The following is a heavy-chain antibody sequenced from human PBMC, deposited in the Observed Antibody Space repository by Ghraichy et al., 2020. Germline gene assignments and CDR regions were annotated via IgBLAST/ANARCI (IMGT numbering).Heavy chain of an antibody. CDR2: LSYDGSNK. CDR3: ARPVATAGTEYFQH. Sequence: GGSLRLSCTVSGFTFSDYGMHWIRQAPGKGLEWVAFLSYDGSNKYYADSVKGRFTISRDTSKNTLHLQMNSLRVDDTALYYCARPVATAGTEYFQHWGQGTLVTVSS. CDR1: GFTFSDYG. J-gene: IGHJ1*01. V-gene: IGHV3-30*03. D-gene: IGHD6-13*01.